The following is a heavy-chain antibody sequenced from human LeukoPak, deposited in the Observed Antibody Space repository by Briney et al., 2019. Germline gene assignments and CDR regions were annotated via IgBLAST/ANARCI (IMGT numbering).Heavy chain of an antibody. V-gene: IGHV1-69*13. CDR3: ARDGGHDYGDYEG. J-gene: IGHJ4*02. CDR1: GGTFSSYA. CDR2: IIPIFGTA. Sequence: ASVKVSCKASGGTFSSYAIGWVRQAPGQGLEWMGGIIPIFGTANYAQKFQGRVTITADESTSTAYMELSSPRSEDTAVYYCARDGGHDYGDYEGWGQGTLVTVSS. D-gene: IGHD4-17*01.